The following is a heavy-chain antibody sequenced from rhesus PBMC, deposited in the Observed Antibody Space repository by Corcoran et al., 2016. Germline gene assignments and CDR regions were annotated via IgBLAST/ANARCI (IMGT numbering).Heavy chain of an antibody. Sequence: QVQLQESGPGLVKPSETLSLTCAVSGGPFSGYYWGWIRQPPGKGLEWIGFISGSSGNTDYNPSLKSRVTISTDTSKNQFSLKLSSVTAADTAVYYCARDIQYPLYFDYWGQGVLVTVSS. V-gene: IGHV4-165*01. CDR2: ISGSSGNT. D-gene: IGHD4-23*01. CDR3: ARDIQYPLYFDY. CDR1: GGPFSGYY. J-gene: IGHJ4*01.